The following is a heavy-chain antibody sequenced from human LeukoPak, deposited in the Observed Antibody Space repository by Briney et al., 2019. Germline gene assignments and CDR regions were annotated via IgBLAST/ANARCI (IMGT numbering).Heavy chain of an antibody. CDR1: GFTVSSNY. D-gene: IGHD2/OR15-2a*01. CDR2: IYSGGST. J-gene: IGHJ5*02. V-gene: IGHV4-59*04. Sequence: GSLRLSCAGSGFTVSSNYMTWIRQTPGKGLEWIGTIYSGGSTYYNPSLKSRVIMSADMSLNQFSLRLASVTAADTAVYYCARSKTTFEDRLFDPWGQGILVTVSS. CDR3: ARSKTTFEDRLFDP.